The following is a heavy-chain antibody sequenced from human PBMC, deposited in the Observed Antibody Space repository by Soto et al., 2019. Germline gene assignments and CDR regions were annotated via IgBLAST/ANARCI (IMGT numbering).Heavy chain of an antibody. Sequence: GGSLRLSCAASGFTFSSYGMHWVRQVPGKGLEWVAVILYDGSNKYYADSVKGRFTISRDNSKNTLYLQMNSLRAEDTAVYYCAKDMAAVVGPIDYWGQGTLVTVSS. D-gene: IGHD6-19*01. CDR1: GFTFSSYG. V-gene: IGHV3-30*18. CDR2: ILYDGSNK. CDR3: AKDMAAVVGPIDY. J-gene: IGHJ4*02.